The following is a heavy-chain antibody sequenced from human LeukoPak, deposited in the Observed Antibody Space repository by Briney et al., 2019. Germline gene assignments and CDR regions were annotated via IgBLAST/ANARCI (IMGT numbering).Heavy chain of an antibody. Sequence: TGGSLRLSCAASGFAFSGSSMSWVRQAPGKGLEWVSSIINGTYIYYADSLKGRFTISRDNANNSLFLQMNSLRAEGTAVYYCARGLYDTSWNFDYWGQGTLVTVSS. CDR1: GFAFSGSS. CDR2: IINGTYI. D-gene: IGHD3-3*01. V-gene: IGHV3-21*01. J-gene: IGHJ4*02. CDR3: ARGLYDTSWNFDY.